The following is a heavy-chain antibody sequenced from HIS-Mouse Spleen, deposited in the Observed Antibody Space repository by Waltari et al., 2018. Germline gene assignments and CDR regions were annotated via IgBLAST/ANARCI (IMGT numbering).Heavy chain of an antibody. V-gene: IGHV4-39*07. J-gene: IGHJ3*02. CDR3: ARVPGDYSGAFDI. Sequence: QLQLQESGPGLVKPSETLSLTCTVSGGSISSSSYYWGWIRQPPGKGLEWIGSIYYSGSTYYNQSLKSRVTISVDTSKNQFSLKLSSVTAADTAVYYCARVPGDYSGAFDIWGQGTMVTVSS. D-gene: IGHD4-17*01. CDR2: IYYSGST. CDR1: GGSISSSSYY.